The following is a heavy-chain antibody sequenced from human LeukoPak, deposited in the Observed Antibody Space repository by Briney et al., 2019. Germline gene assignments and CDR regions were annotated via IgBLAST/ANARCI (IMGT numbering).Heavy chain of an antibody. V-gene: IGHV1-18*01. Sequence: ASVKVSCKASGYTFNSYGISWVRQAPGQGLEWMGWISVYSGNTNYAQKLQGRVTMTTDTSTSTTYMELRSLRSDGTAVYYCARDPGSDYHFDYWGQGTLVTVSS. CDR3: ARDPGSDYHFDY. CDR1: GYTFNSYG. J-gene: IGHJ4*02. D-gene: IGHD4-17*01. CDR2: ISVYSGNT.